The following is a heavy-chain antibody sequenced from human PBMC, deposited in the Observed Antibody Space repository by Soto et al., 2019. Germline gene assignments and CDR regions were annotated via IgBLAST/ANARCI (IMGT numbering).Heavy chain of an antibody. CDR3: ATAPYYYDSSGYYLEYYFDY. J-gene: IGHJ4*02. V-gene: IGHV3-23*01. Sequence: GSLSLSWAASGFTFSSYAMSWVRHAPGKRLEWVSAISGSGDSTYYADSVKGRFTISRDNSKNTLYLQMNSLRAEDTAVYYCATAPYYYDSSGYYLEYYFDYWGQGTLVTVSS. CDR1: GFTFSSYA. D-gene: IGHD3-22*01. CDR2: ISGSGDST.